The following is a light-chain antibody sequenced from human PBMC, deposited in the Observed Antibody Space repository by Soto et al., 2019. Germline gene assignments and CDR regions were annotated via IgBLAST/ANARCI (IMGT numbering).Light chain of an antibody. V-gene: IGKV3-15*01. CDR2: SAS. CDR1: QSVSSD. Sequence: EIVMTQSPGTLSVSLGERATLSCTASQSVSSDLAWYHQKPGQAPRLLIYSASTRATGIPARFSGSGSGTELTLTINSLQSEDFAVYYCQQYNNWPRTFGQGTKVDIK. CDR3: QQYNNWPRT. J-gene: IGKJ1*01.